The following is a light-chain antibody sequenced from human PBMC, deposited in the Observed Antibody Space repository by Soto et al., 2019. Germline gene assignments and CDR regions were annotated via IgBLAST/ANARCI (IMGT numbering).Light chain of an antibody. CDR2: DAS. CDR1: QSVGSN. CDR3: QHYNSYSEA. V-gene: IGKV3-15*01. J-gene: IGKJ1*01. Sequence: EIVVTHSPATLSVSPGARATLSFKASQSVGSNLAWYQQKPGLAPRVLIYDASTRATVIPARFSGSGSGTEFTLTISSLQPDDFATYYCQHYNSYSEAFGQGTKVE.